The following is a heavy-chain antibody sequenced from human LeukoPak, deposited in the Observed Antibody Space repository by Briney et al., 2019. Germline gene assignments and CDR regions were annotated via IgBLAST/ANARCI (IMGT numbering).Heavy chain of an antibody. V-gene: IGHV4-61*08. CDR3: ASTYSSGWYSGDY. J-gene: IGHJ4*02. D-gene: IGHD6-19*01. Sequence: PSETLSLTCTVSGGSISSGDYSWSWIRQPPGKGLEWIGYIYYSGSTNYNPSPKSRATISVDTSKNQFSLKLSSVTAADTAVYYCASTYSSGWYSGDYWGQGTLVTVSS. CDR1: GGSISSGDYS. CDR2: IYYSGST.